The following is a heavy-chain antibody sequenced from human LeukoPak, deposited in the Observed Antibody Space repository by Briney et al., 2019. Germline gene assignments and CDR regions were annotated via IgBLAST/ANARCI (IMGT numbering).Heavy chain of an antibody. V-gene: IGHV1-69*04. CDR2: IIPILGIA. D-gene: IGHD2-2*01. CDR1: AGTFSSYT. CDR3: ARDYCSSTSCLYYGMDV. Sequence: ASVKVSCKASAGTFSSYTINWVRQAPGQGLEWMGRIIPILGIANYAQKFQGRVTITADKSTSTAYMELSSLRSEDTAVYYCARDYCSSTSCLYYGMDVWGQGTTVTVSS. J-gene: IGHJ6*02.